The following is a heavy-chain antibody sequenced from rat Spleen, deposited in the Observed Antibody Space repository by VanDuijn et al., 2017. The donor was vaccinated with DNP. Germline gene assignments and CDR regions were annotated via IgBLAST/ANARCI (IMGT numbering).Heavy chain of an antibody. CDR1: AYSITSSFR. J-gene: IGHJ3*01. CDR3: ARSPYNNYWFAY. V-gene: IGHV3-3*01. D-gene: IGHD1-10*01. Sequence: EVQLQESGPGLVKPSQSLSLTCSVTAYSITSSFRWNWIRKFPGNKLEWMGYINNAGSTNYNPSLKSRISITRDTSKNQFFLQVNSVTTEDTATYYCARSPYNNYWFAYWGQGTLVTVSS. CDR2: INNAGST.